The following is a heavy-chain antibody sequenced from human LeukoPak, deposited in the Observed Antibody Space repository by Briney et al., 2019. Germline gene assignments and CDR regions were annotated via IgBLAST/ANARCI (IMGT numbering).Heavy chain of an antibody. Sequence: SETLSLTCTVSGGSISSSTYYWGWIRRPPGKGLEWIGSIYYSGSTYYNPSLKSRATVSVDTSKNQFSLKLSSVTAADTAVYYCVRGSTLRHYQYWGQGTLVTVSS. V-gene: IGHV4-39*01. CDR2: IYYSGST. J-gene: IGHJ4*02. CDR1: GGSISSSTYY. CDR3: VRGSTLRHYQY. D-gene: IGHD3-16*01.